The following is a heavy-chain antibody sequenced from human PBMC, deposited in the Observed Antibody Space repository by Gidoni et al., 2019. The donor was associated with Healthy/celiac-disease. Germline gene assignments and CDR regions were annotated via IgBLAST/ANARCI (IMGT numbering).Heavy chain of an antibody. CDR2: INHSGST. D-gene: IGHD6-19*01. V-gene: IGHV4-34*01. Sequence: QVQLQQWGAGLLTPSETLSLTCAVYGGSFSGYYWSWIRQPPGKGLEWIGEINHSGSTNYNPSLKSRVTISVDTSKNQFSLKLSSVTAADTAVYYCARDRPKLYSSGWYGGFDYWGQGTLVTVSS. J-gene: IGHJ4*02. CDR3: ARDRPKLYSSGWYGGFDY. CDR1: GGSFSGYY.